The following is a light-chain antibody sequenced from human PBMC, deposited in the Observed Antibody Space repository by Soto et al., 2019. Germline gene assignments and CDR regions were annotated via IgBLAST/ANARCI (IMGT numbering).Light chain of an antibody. CDR2: DDN. CDR3: GSWDSSLSAYV. Sequence: QSVMTQPPSVSAAPGQKVTISCSGSSSNIGGNSVSWYQQLPGTAPKLLIYDDNKRPSGIPDRFSGSKSGTSVTLGITGFQTGDEADYYCGSWDSSLSAYVFGPGTKLTVL. V-gene: IGLV1-51*01. CDR1: SSNIGGNS. J-gene: IGLJ1*01.